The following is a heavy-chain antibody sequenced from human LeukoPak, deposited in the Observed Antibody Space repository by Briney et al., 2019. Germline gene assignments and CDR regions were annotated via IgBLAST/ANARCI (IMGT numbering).Heavy chain of an antibody. CDR1: GGSFSGYY. CDR3: AREGYYDSRGLDY. CDR2: INHSGST. V-gene: IGHV4-34*01. Sequence: SETLSLTCAVYGGSFSGYYWSWIRQPPGKGLEWIGEINHSGSTNYNPSLKSRVTISVDTSKNQFSLKLSSVTAADTAVYYCAREGYYDSRGLDYWGLGTLVTVSS. J-gene: IGHJ4*02. D-gene: IGHD3-22*01.